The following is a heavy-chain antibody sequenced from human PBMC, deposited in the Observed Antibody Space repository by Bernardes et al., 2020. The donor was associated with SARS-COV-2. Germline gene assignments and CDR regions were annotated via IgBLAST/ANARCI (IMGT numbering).Heavy chain of an antibody. CDR3: ARDLSVDTGGADIDY. Sequence: GGSLRLSCAASGFTFSSHAMHWVRQAPGKGLEWVTVISDDGSNKYYGDSVKGRFTISRDNSKNTLYLQMNSLRAEDTAVYYCARDLSVDTGGADIDYWGQGTLVTVSS. CDR1: GFTFSSHA. CDR2: ISDDGSNK. V-gene: IGHV3-30*03. D-gene: IGHD5-18*01. J-gene: IGHJ4*02.